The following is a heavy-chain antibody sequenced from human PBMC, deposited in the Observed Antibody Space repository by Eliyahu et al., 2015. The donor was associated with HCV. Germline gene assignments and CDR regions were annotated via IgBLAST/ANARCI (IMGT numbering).Heavy chain of an antibody. V-gene: IGHV1-69*01. J-gene: IGHJ4*02. Sequence: QVQLVQSGAEVKKSGSSVKVSCXASGGTFSTSGINWVRQAPGQGLEWMGGITPIFGTPNYAQTFRGRVTITADESTSTAYMELSSLRSEDTAVYYCARPSADNSGISKPFDYWGQGTLVTVSS. CDR3: ARPSADNSGISKPFDY. D-gene: IGHD6-19*01. CDR2: ITPIFGTP. CDR1: GGTFSTSG.